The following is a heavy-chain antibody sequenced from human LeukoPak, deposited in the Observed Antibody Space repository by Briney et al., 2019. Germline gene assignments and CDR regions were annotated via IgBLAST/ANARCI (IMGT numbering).Heavy chain of an antibody. Sequence: GRSLRLTCTASGFTFSTYWMHWVRQAPGKGLVWVSQINSDSGRTRYADSVKGRLTISRDNAKNTVYLQINSLRAEDTAMYYCARGRNGFFDYWGHGTLVTVSS. CDR1: GFTFSTYW. CDR2: INSDSGRT. D-gene: IGHD5-24*01. J-gene: IGHJ4*01. CDR3: ARGRNGFFDY. V-gene: IGHV3-74*01.